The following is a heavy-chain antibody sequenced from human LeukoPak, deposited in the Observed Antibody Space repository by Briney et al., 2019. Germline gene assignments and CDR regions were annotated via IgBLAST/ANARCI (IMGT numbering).Heavy chain of an antibody. CDR1: GGTFSSYA. J-gene: IGHJ4*02. V-gene: IGHV1-18*01. D-gene: IGHD1-1*01. CDR3: ARGDRYFKTGTDFDY. CDR2: ISAYNGNT. Sequence: ASVKVSCKASGGTFSSYAVSWVRQAPGQGLEWMGWISAYNGNTNYAQKLQGRVTMTTDTSTSTAYMELRSLRSDDTAVYYCARGDRYFKTGTDFDYWGQGTLVTVSS.